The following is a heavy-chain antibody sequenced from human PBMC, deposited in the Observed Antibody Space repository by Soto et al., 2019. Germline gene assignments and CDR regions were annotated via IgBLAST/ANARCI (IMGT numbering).Heavy chain of an antibody. J-gene: IGHJ4*02. V-gene: IGHV4-4*02. D-gene: IGHD5-12*01. CDR2: LHHIGYT. Sequence: VRLQESGPGLVKPSETLSLTCDVSDFSITNDNWWSWVRQSPGGGLEWIGELHHIGYTTYNPSLASRFTMSVDTSKNQFFLKLHSVTAADTVVYYCTKNSAYGLDYWGQGTLVTVSS. CDR1: DFSITNDNW. CDR3: TKNSAYGLDY.